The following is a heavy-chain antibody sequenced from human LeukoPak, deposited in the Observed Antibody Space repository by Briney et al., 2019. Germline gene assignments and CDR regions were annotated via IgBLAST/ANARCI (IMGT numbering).Heavy chain of an antibody. CDR2: IYSDGST. Sequence: GGAPGISCAAPGFTLRSNYTSWGRPAPGKGVEGVSLIYSDGSTNYADSVKGRFTTSRDNAKNTLYLQMNSLRAEDTAVYYCASGRTSSSWYYFDYWGQGTLVTVSS. CDR1: GFTLRSNY. V-gene: IGHV3-53*01. J-gene: IGHJ4*02. CDR3: ASGRTSSSWYYFDY. D-gene: IGHD6-13*01.